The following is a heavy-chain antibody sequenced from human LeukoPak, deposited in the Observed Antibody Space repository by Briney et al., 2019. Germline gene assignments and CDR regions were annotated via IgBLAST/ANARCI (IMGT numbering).Heavy chain of an antibody. CDR2: ITGSGDNT. CDR1: GFPFSLYG. V-gene: IGHV3-23*01. D-gene: IGHD3-16*01. CDR3: AKLGGRVTAYWYFDL. J-gene: IGHJ2*01. Sequence: QPGGSLRLSCAASGFPFSLYGMSWVRQAPGKGLEWVSAITGSGDNTYYADSVKGRFTTSRDKSKNTLDLQMNSLRAGDTAVYYCAKLGGRVTAYWYFDLWGRGTPVTVSS.